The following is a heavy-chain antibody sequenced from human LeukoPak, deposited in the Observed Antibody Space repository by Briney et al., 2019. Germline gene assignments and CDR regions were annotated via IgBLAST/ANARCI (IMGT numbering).Heavy chain of an antibody. V-gene: IGHV3-9*03. CDR1: GFTFDDYA. D-gene: IGHD6-13*01. J-gene: IGHJ4*02. CDR2: ISWNNGSI. CDR3: AKDSGIAAAGLDY. Sequence: VRSLGLSCAASGFTFDDYAMHWVRQAPGKGLEWVSGISWNNGSIGYADSVKGRFTISRDNAKNSLYLQMNSLRAEDMALYYCAKDSGIAAAGLDYWGQGTLVTVSS.